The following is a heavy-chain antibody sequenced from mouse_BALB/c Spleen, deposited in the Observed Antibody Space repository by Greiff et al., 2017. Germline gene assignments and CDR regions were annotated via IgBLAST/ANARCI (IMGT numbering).Heavy chain of an antibody. J-gene: IGHJ3*01. CDR1: GFNIKDYY. CDR3: ARWGTTVGAY. Sequence: EVKLMEFGAELVRPGALVKLSCKASGFNIKDYYMHWVKQRPEQGLEWIGWIDPENGNTIYDPKFQGKASITADTSSNTAYLQLSSLTSEDTAVYYCARWGTTVGAYWGQGTLVTVSA. D-gene: IGHD1-1*01. CDR2: IDPENGNT. V-gene: IGHV14-1*02.